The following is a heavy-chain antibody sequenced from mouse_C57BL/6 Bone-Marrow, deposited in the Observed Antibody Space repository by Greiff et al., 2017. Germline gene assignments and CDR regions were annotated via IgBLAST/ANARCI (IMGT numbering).Heavy chain of an antibody. V-gene: IGHV1-47*01. Sequence: QVQLQQPGAELVKPGASVKMSCKASGYTFTTYSIQWMKQNPGQSLEWIGNFHPYNDDTNYNEKFKGKATLTVEKSSSTAYLQLSRLTSDDSAVYDGARGGNYGGYDFDYWGQGTTLTVSS. CDR2: FHPYNDDT. CDR1: GYTFTTYS. CDR3: ARGGNYGGYDFDY. J-gene: IGHJ2*01. D-gene: IGHD2-1*01.